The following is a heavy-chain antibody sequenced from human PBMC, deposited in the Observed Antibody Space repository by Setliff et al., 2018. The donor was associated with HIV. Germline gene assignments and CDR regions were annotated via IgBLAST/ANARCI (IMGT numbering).Heavy chain of an antibody. V-gene: IGHV4-30-4*08. D-gene: IGHD3-10*01. J-gene: IGHJ2*01. CDR2: IYNSGST. CDR3: ARETNASGSLTAYWYFDL. Sequence: PSETLSLTCTVSGGSISSGDYYWTWIRQPPGKGLEWIGYIYNSGSTYYEPSLRGRVTISIDRSMNQFSLKLNSVTAADTAVYYCARETNASGSLTAYWYFDLWGRGTLVTVSS. CDR1: GGSISSGDYY.